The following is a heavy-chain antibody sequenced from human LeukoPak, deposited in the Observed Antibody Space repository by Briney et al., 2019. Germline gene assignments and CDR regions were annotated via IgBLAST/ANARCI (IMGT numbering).Heavy chain of an antibody. CDR1: GYTFTSYD. J-gene: IGHJ4*02. CDR3: ATYDILTGLDY. Sequence: ASVKVSCKASGYTFTSYDINWVRQATGQGLEWMGWISAYNGNTNYAQKLQGRVTMTTDTSTSTAYMELRSLRSDDTAVYYCATYDILTGLDYWGQGTLVTVSS. D-gene: IGHD3-9*01. CDR2: ISAYNGNT. V-gene: IGHV1-18*01.